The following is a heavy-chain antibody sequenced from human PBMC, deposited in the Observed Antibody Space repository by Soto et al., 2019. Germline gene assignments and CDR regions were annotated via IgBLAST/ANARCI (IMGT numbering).Heavy chain of an antibody. CDR2: ISSGSTI. V-gene: IGHV3-11*01. J-gene: IGHJ4*02. CDR1: VFTFSDYY. D-gene: IGHD3-3*01. Sequence: GGSLRLSCAASVFTFSDYYMSWIRQAPGKGLEWVSYISSGSTIYYADSVKGRFTISRDNAKNSLYLQMNSLRAEDTAVYYCARVERGITIFGVVIPPLDYWGQGTLVTVSS. CDR3: ARVERGITIFGVVIPPLDY.